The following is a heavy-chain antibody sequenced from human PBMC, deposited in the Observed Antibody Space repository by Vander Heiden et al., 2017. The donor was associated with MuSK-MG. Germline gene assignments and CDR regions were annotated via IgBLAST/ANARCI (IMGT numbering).Heavy chain of an antibody. Sequence: EVQLVESGGGLVQPGGSLRLSCAASGFTFSSYWVSWVRQAPGKGLEWVANIKQDGSEKYYVDSVKGRFTISRDNAKNSLYLQMNSLRAEDTAVYYCARGGDLITGNYYYYGMDVWGQGTTVTVSS. D-gene: IGHD1-20*01. CDR3: ARGGDLITGNYYYYGMDV. J-gene: IGHJ6*02. V-gene: IGHV3-7*01. CDR2: IKQDGSEK. CDR1: GFTFSSYW.